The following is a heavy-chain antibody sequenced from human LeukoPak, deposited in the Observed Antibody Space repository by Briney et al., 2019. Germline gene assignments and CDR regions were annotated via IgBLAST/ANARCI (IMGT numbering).Heavy chain of an antibody. CDR3: ARSGYDGFDY. Sequence: SETLSLTCAVYGGSFSGYYWSWIRQPPGKGLEWIGEINHSGSTNHNPSLKSRVTISVDTSKNQFSLKLSSVTAADTAVYYCARSGYDGFDYWGQGTLVTVSS. D-gene: IGHD5-12*01. J-gene: IGHJ4*02. V-gene: IGHV4-34*09. CDR2: INHSGST. CDR1: GGSFSGYY.